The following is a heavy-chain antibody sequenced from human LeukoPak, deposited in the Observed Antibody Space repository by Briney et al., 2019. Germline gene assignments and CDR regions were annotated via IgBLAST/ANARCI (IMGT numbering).Heavy chain of an antibody. J-gene: IGHJ4*02. D-gene: IGHD3-10*01. V-gene: IGHV3-23*01. Sequence: GGSLRLSCVASGFTLSTYAMSWVRQAPGKGLEWVSAISGSGSSTYYADSVKGRFTISRDNSQNTLYLQMNSLRAKDTAVYYCAKARGPYYFDYWGQGTLVPVSS. CDR3: AKARGPYYFDY. CDR2: ISGSGSST. CDR1: GFTLSTYA.